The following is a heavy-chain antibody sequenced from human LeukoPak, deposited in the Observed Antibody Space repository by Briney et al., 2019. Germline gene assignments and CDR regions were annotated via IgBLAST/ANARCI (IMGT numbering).Heavy chain of an antibody. J-gene: IGHJ4*02. V-gene: IGHV4-34*01. Sequence: PSETLSLTCSVSGGSFTASYWTWIRQPPGKGLEWVGEVNHSGTTNYNPSLKSRVTLSVDTSKNQFSLKLSSVTAADTAVYYCARGAYCSSTNCYGFDYWGQGTQVTASS. CDR2: VNHSGTT. CDR1: GGSFTASY. CDR3: ARGAYCSSTNCYGFDY. D-gene: IGHD2-2*01.